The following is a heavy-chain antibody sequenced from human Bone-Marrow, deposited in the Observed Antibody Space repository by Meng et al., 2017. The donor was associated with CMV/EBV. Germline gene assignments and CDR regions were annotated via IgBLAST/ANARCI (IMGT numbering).Heavy chain of an antibody. CDR3: ARDKTQRGGSSYVRYFHH. Sequence: YTFISYGISWVRQAPGQGLEWMGWISTYNGNTNYAENLQGRVTMTTDTSTSTAYMELRGLTSDDTAVYYCARDKTQRGGSSYVRYFHHWGQGTLVTVSS. D-gene: IGHD2-15*01. J-gene: IGHJ1*01. CDR2: ISTYNGNT. CDR1: YTFISYG. V-gene: IGHV1-18*01.